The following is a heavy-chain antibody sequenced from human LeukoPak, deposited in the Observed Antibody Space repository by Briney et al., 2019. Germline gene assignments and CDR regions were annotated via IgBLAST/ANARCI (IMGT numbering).Heavy chain of an antibody. CDR3: VRRSTPFDL. V-gene: IGHV4-39*01. Sequence: SETLSLTCTVSGDSISSSSSYWGWIRQPPGEGLEWIGSIYYSGSTYYNTSLKSRVTISVDTSKNQFSLRLNSVTAADTAVYYCVRRSTPFDLWGRGNLVTVSS. J-gene: IGHJ2*01. CDR2: IYYSGST. D-gene: IGHD5/OR15-5a*01. CDR1: GDSISSSSSY.